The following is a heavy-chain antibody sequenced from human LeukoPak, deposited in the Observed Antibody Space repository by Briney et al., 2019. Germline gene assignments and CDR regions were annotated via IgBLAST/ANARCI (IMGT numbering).Heavy chain of an antibody. CDR2: ISYDGSNQ. J-gene: IGHJ3*02. V-gene: IGHV3-30-3*01. CDR1: GFTFSSYA. D-gene: IGHD3-22*01. Sequence: GGSLRLSCAASGFTFSSYAMHWVRQAPGKGLEWVAVISYDGSNQYYADSVKGRFTISRDNSKNTLYLQMNSLRAEDTAVYYCARYYYDSSGYSMGYDAFDIWGQGTMVTVSS. CDR3: ARYYYDSSGYSMGYDAFDI.